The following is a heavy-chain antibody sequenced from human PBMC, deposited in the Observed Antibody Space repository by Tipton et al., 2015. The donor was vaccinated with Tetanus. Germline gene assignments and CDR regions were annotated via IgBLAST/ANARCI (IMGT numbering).Heavy chain of an antibody. CDR2: ISHDGSNE. J-gene: IGHJ4*02. D-gene: IGHD6-19*01. CDR1: GFTFSSYG. Sequence: SLRLSCAASGFTFSSYGMHWVRQAPGKGLEWVAYISHDGSNEHLVDSVKGRFTISRDNSKNTLYLQMNSLRPEDTAVYYCAKLKQWTHPDYWGRGPLFTFSS. CDR3: AKLKQWTHPDY. V-gene: IGHV3-30*18.